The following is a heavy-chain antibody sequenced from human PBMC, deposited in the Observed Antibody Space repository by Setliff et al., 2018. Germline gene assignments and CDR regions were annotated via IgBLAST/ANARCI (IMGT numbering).Heavy chain of an antibody. D-gene: IGHD6-19*01. CDR2: IRSKADKYAT. CDR3: LLPCTSGWYNWVDP. Sequence: GESLKLSCAASGFTLSGSEIHWVRQASGKGLEWVGRIRSKADKYATDYGASAKGRFIISRDDSKKTAYLQMSSLRAEDTAMYYCLLPCTSGWYNWVDPWVQGTLVTVSS. J-gene: IGHJ5*02. CDR1: GFTLSGSE. V-gene: IGHV3-73*01.